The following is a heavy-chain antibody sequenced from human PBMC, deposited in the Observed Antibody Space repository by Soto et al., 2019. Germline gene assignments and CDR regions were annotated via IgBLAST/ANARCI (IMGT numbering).Heavy chain of an antibody. CDR3: AKGMFSSSPAAAGSFDY. CDR2: IGGTDGKT. Sequence: EVQLLESGGDLVQPGGSLRLSCAASGFTFSSYAMSWVRQAPGKGLEWVAAIGGTDGKTYYADSVKGRFTISRDNSENTLYLQMSGLRAEDTAVYFCAKGMFSSSPAAAGSFDYWGQGALVTVSS. D-gene: IGHD3-10*01. CDR1: GFTFSSYA. V-gene: IGHV3-23*01. J-gene: IGHJ4*02.